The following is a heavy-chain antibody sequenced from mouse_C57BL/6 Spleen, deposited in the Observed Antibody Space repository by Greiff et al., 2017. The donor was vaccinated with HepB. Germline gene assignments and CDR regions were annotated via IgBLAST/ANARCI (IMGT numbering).Heavy chain of an antibody. CDR2: ISSGSSTI. Sequence: EVKLMESGGGLVKPGGSLKLSCAASGFTFSDYGMHWVRQAPEKGLEWVAYISSGSSTIYYADTVKGRFTSSRDNAKNTLFLQMTSLRSEDTAMSYCARSYYYGSSSAWFAYWGQGTLVTVSA. D-gene: IGHD1-1*01. V-gene: IGHV5-17*01. CDR3: ARSYYYGSSSAWFAY. CDR1: GFTFSDYG. J-gene: IGHJ3*01.